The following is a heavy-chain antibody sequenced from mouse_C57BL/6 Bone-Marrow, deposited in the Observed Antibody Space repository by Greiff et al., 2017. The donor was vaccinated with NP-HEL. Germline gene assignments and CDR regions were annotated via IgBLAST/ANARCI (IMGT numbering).Heavy chain of an antibody. CDR3: ASPDHWYAMDY. J-gene: IGHJ4*01. CDR2: INPRSGST. V-gene: IGHV1-81*01. CDR1: GYTFTSYC. Sequence: QVQLQQSGAELARPGASVKLSCKASGYTFTSYCISWVKQRTGQGLEWIGEINPRSGSTYYNQKFKGKATLTADKSSSTAYMELRSLTSEDSAVYCCASPDHWYAMDYWGQGTSVTVAS.